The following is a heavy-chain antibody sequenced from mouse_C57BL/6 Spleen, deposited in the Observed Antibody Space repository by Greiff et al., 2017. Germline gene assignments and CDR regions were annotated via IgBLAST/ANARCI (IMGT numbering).Heavy chain of an antibody. CDR3: ARNYGSSYGFDY. D-gene: IGHD1-1*01. CDR2: INPNNGGT. Sequence: EVQGVESGPELVKPGASVKIPCKASGYTFTDYNMDWVKQSHGKSLEWIGDINPNNGGTIYNQKFKGKATLTVDKSSSTAYMELRSLTSEDTAVYYCARNYGSSYGFDYWGQGTTLTVSS. CDR1: GYTFTDYN. V-gene: IGHV1-18*01. J-gene: IGHJ2*01.